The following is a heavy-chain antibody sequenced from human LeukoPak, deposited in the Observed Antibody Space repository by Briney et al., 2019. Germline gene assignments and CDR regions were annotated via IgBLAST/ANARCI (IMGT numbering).Heavy chain of an antibody. J-gene: IGHJ4*02. Sequence: TGGTLRLSCAASGFTFSSYGMNWVRQAPGTGLEWVSAISGSGESTYYADSVKGRFTISRDNAKNSLYLQMNSLRTEDTAVYYCARHQYSYGYGSLDYWGQGTLVTVSS. CDR3: ARHQYSYGYGSLDY. CDR1: GFTFSSYG. CDR2: ISGSGEST. V-gene: IGHV3-23*01. D-gene: IGHD5-18*01.